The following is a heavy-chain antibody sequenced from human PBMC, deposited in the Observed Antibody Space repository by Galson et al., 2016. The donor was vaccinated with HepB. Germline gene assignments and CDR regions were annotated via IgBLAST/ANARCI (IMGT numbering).Heavy chain of an antibody. Sequence: SVKVSCKASGGNFTTSGMNWVRLAPGQGLEWMGRIIPILGKANYAREFQGRVTITADKPTTTVYMELPSRSSGNTAVYYCATDDVDSPNRYWGQGILLTVSS. CDR3: ATDDVDSPNRY. D-gene: IGHD5-18*01. J-gene: IGHJ4*02. CDR2: IIPILGKA. CDR1: GGNFTTSG. V-gene: IGHV1-69*04.